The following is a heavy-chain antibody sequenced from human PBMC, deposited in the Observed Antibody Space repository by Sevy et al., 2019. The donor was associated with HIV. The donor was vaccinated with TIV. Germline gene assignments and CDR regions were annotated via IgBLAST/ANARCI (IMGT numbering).Heavy chain of an antibody. J-gene: IGHJ5*02. CDR1: GFTFSSYA. CDR3: AKVVSYSGGGYNWFDP. CDR2: ISGSGGST. V-gene: IGHV3-23*01. Sequence: GGSLRLSCAASGFTFSSYAMSWVRQAPGKGLEWVSAISGSGGSTDYANTVKGRFTISRDNSKNNLYLQMNSLRDEDKAVYYCAKVVSYSGGGYNWFDPWGQGTLVTVSS. D-gene: IGHD6-19*01.